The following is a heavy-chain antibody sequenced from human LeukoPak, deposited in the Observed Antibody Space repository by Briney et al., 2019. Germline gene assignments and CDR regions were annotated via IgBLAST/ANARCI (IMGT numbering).Heavy chain of an antibody. Sequence: SETLSLTCTVYGGSLSGYYWSWVREPPGKGLEWIGYIYYSGSTYYNPSLKSRVTISVDTSKNQFSLKLSSMTAADTAVYYCARDYYGSGSLRYFDLWGRGTLVTVSS. CDR1: GGSLSGYY. D-gene: IGHD3-10*01. CDR2: IYYSGST. CDR3: ARDYYGSGSLRYFDL. V-gene: IGHV4-30-4*01. J-gene: IGHJ2*01.